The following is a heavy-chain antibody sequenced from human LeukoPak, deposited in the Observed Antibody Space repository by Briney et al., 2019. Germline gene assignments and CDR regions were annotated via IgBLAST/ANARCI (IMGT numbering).Heavy chain of an antibody. CDR3: ARERLAVGGIEGSYHYMDV. CDR2: ISSSGTRT. Sequence: PGGSLRLSCAASGFTFSRYEMNWVRQAPGKGLEWLSYISSSGTRTYDADSVKGRFTISRDNAKNAVFLQMNSLRVEDSAVYYCARERLAVGGIEGSYHYMDVWGQGTTVTISS. J-gene: IGHJ6*03. D-gene: IGHD1-26*01. CDR1: GFTFSRYE. V-gene: IGHV3-48*03.